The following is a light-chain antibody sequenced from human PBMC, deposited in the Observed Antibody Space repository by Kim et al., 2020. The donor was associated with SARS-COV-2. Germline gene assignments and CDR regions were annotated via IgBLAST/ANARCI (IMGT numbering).Light chain of an antibody. CDR1: QSVSSN. Sequence: VSPEERATLSCRASQSVSSNLAWYQQKPGQAPRLLIYSASTRATGIPARFRGSGSGTDFTLTITTLQSEDFAVYYCQQFNNWPPVFGQGTRLEIK. J-gene: IGKJ5*01. V-gene: IGKV3-15*01. CDR3: QQFNNWPPV. CDR2: SAS.